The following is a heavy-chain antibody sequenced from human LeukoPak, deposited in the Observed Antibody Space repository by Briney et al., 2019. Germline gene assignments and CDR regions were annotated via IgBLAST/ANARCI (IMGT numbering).Heavy chain of an antibody. Sequence: GGSLGLSCAASGFTFSSYGMHWVRQAPGKGLEWVAVISYDGSNKYYADSVKGRFTISRDNSKNTLYLQMNSLRAEDTAVYYCAREGGTALGYWGQGTLVTVSS. CDR1: GFTFSSYG. CDR3: AREGGTALGY. CDR2: ISYDGSNK. J-gene: IGHJ4*02. V-gene: IGHV3-30*03. D-gene: IGHD6-13*01.